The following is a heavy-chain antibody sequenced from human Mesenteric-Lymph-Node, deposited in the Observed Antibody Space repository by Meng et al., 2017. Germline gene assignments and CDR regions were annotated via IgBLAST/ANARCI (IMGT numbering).Heavy chain of an antibody. V-gene: IGHV4-39*01. J-gene: IGHJ4*02. CDR2: IYHSGST. D-gene: IGHD3-10*01. Sequence: HLQFQDPGPGLWSPSESLSLPGTVSVGSISSNGSDWDWVRQPPGKGLEWIGAIYHSGSTSYNPSLQSRVTMFVDTSKNQFSLMLTSVTATDTAVYYCARRRGGSGRDCWGQGTLVTVSS. CDR1: VGSISSNGSD. CDR3: ARRRGGSGRDC.